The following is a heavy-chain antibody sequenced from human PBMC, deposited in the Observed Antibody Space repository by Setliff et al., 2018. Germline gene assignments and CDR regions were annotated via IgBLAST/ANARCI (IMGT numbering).Heavy chain of an antibody. D-gene: IGHD5-18*01. CDR3: TRGRGDTAAVDRWHYYYYYMDV. CDR2: IRSKAYGGTT. CDR1: GFTFGDYA. J-gene: IGHJ6*03. V-gene: IGHV3-49*03. Sequence: PGGSLRLSCRASGFTFGDYAMSWFRQAPGKGLEWVAFIRSKAYGGTTEFAASVQGRFTISRDDSKRIAYLQMNSLKTEDTAVYFCTRGRGDTAAVDRWHYYYYYMDVWGTGTTVTV.